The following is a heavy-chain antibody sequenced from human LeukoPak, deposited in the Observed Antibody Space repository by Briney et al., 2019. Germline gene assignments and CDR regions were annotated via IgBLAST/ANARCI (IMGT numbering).Heavy chain of an antibody. CDR2: INHSGST. D-gene: IGHD5-24*01. J-gene: IGHJ4*02. V-gene: IGHV4-34*01. Sequence: SETLSLTCAVYGGSFSGYYWSWIRQPPGKGLEWIGEINHSGSTNYNPSLKGRVTISVDTSKNQFSLKLSSVTAADTAVYYCARHRRDGYNYDYWGQGTLVTVSS. CDR3: ARHRRDGYNYDY. CDR1: GGSFSGYY.